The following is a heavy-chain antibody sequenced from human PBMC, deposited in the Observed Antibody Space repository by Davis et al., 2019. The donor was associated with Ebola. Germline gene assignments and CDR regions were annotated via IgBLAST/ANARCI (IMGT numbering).Heavy chain of an antibody. CDR2: IIPILGTA. D-gene: IGHD1-1*01. CDR3: ARDPGTTGDY. Sequence: AASVKVSCKASGGTFSTYTISWVRQAPGQGLEWMGRIIPILGTANYAQKFQGRVTITADKSTSTAYMELSSLRSEDTAVYYCARDPGTTGDYWGQGTLVTVSS. V-gene: IGHV1-69*08. CDR1: GGTFSTYT. J-gene: IGHJ4*02.